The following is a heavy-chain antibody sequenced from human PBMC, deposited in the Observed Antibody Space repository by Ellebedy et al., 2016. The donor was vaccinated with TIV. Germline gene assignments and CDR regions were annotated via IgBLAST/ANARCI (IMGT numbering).Heavy chain of an antibody. CDR3: ARALSSGWYLFDY. CDR1: GGSVRSGGYS. V-gene: IGHV4-30-2*01. CDR2: IYHSGNT. J-gene: IGHJ4*02. Sequence: SETLSLXXTVSGGSVRSGGYSWGWIRQPTGQALELIGYIYHSGNTYYNPSLKSRVTISVDKSKNQFSLKLSSVTATDTAVYYCARALSSGWYLFDYWGQGILVTVSS. D-gene: IGHD6-19*01.